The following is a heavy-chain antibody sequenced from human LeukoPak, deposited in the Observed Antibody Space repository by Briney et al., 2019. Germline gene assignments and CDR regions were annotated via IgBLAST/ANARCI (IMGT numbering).Heavy chain of an antibody. V-gene: IGHV3-66*02. J-gene: IGHJ4*02. Sequence: GGSLRLSCAASGFTVSSNFMNWVRQAPGKGLEWVSVIYSGGTTYYADSVKGRFTVSRDNSKNTLYLQMNSLRAEDTAVYYCARDAGCSTTGCRPGYFDYWGQGTLVTVSS. CDR1: GFTVSSNF. CDR3: ARDAGCSTTGCRPGYFDY. D-gene: IGHD2-2*01. CDR2: IYSGGTT.